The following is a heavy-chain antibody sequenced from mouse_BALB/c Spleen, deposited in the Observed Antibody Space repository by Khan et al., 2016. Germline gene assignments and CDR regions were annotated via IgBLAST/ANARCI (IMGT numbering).Heavy chain of an antibody. D-gene: IGHD1-2*01. CDR2: IYPSDTHA. J-gene: IGHJ4*01. Sequence: QVQLQQPGAALVRPGASVKLSCKASGYTFTYYWINWVKQRPGQGLEWIGNIYPSDTHANYHQKFKDKATLTVDRSSSTAYMHLISPTSEDSAVYYCSRAITTIGSYNYAMDYWGQGTSVTVSS. CDR1: GYTFTYYW. CDR3: SRAITTIGSYNYAMDY. V-gene: IGHV1-69*02.